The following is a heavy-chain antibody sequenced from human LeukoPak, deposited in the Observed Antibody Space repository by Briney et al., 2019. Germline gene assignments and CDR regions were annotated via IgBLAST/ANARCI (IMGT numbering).Heavy chain of an antibody. J-gene: IGHJ4*02. Sequence: SETPSLTCTVSGGSINSPNSYWGWIRQPPGKGLEWIGSIFHDGTTYYSPSLKSRVTVSVDTSLNQFSLSLMSMTAADTAVYYCARRVVAGTTVDFWGQGNLVTVSS. D-gene: IGHD1-1*01. CDR1: GGSINSPNSY. V-gene: IGHV4-39*01. CDR2: IFHDGTT. CDR3: ARRVVAGTTVDF.